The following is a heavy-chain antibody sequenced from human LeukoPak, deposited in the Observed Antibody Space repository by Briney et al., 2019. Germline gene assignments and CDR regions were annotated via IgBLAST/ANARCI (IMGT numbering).Heavy chain of an antibody. J-gene: IGHJ5*02. Sequence: GASVKVSCKASGYTFTGYYMHWVRQAPGQGLEWMGWINPNSGGTNYAQKFQGRVTMTRDTSISTAYMELSRLRSDDTAVNYCAREGPPYDFWSGYFPDRWFDPWGQGTLVTVSS. CDR2: INPNSGGT. D-gene: IGHD3-3*01. V-gene: IGHV1-2*02. CDR3: AREGPPYDFWSGYFPDRWFDP. CDR1: GYTFTGYY.